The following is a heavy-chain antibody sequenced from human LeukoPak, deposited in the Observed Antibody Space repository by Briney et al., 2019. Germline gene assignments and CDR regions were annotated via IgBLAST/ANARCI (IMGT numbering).Heavy chain of an antibody. J-gene: IGHJ6*02. CDR1: GGSISSYY. CDR2: IYTSGST. V-gene: IGHV4-4*07. D-gene: IGHD3-22*01. Sequence: SETLSLTCTVSGGSISSYYWSWIRQPAGKGLEWIGRIYTSGSTNYNPSLKSRVTMSVDTSKNQFSLKLSSVTAADTAVYYCARASHYDSSGYYYGYYYYYGMDVWGQGTTVTVSS. CDR3: ARASHYDSSGYYYGYYYYYGMDV.